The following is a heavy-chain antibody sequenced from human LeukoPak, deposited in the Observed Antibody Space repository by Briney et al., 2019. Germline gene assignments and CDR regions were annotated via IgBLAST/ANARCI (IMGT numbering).Heavy chain of an antibody. CDR2: ISGGGETT. D-gene: IGHD5-24*01. V-gene: IGHV3-23*01. J-gene: IGHJ4*02. CDR1: GFRFSTSL. CDR3: AKVREAWDY. Sequence: GSLRLSFVASGFRFSTSLMGWVRQAPGKGLECVSAISGGGETTYYADPVKGRFTISRDNSESTLYLRMDSLGADDTAVYYCAKVREAWDYWGQGTQVTVSS.